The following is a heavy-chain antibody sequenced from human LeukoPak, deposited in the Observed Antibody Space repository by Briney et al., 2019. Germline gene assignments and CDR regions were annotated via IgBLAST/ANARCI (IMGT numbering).Heavy chain of an antibody. V-gene: IGHV3-23*01. CDR1: GFTFSSYD. CDR3: AKKVGLGAFDI. Sequence: GGSLRLSCAASGFTFSSYDMTWVRQAPGRGLEWVSSIRDSGGSTDYADSVKGRFTISRDNSKNMLSLQISSLRAEDTAVYYCAKKVGLGAFDIWGQGTMVTVSS. D-gene: IGHD1-26*01. J-gene: IGHJ3*02. CDR2: IRDSGGST.